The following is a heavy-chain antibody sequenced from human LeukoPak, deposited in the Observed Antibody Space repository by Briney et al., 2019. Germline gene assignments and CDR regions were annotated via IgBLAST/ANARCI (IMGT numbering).Heavy chain of an antibody. Sequence: ASVKVSCMAPGYTFTGYYMHWVRQAPGQGPEWMGWINPNSGGTNYAQKFQGRVTMTRDTSISTAYMELSRLRSDDTAVYYCARGRVLRYFDWLIFDYWGQGTLVTVSS. V-gene: IGHV1-2*02. CDR1: GYTFTGYY. CDR2: INPNSGGT. CDR3: ARGRVLRYFDWLIFDY. D-gene: IGHD3-9*01. J-gene: IGHJ4*02.